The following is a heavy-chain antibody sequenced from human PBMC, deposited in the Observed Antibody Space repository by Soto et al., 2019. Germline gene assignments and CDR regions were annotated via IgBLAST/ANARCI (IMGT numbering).Heavy chain of an antibody. D-gene: IGHD2-21*02. CDR3: ARLRNSVVTQAYFDL. V-gene: IGHV4-39*01. CDR2: SYYSGST. CDR1: CDSISSESYY. J-gene: IGHJ4*02. Sequence: AXESLSLPGTVPCDSISSESYYWGWIRQPPGKVLEWIGSSYYSGSTYNNPSLRSRVSMSIDTSKDQFYLKLKSVTAADTALYFCARLRNSVVTQAYFDLWGPGSLVTVSS.